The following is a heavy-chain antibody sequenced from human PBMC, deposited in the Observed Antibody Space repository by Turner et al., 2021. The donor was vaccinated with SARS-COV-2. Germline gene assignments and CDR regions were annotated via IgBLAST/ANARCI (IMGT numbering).Heavy chain of an antibody. CDR3: ARHQGSASGYDHGMNV. J-gene: IGHJ6*02. CDR1: GGSISSKS. Sequence: QVQLHESGPGLVRPSEPLPLTCTVSGGSISSKSWTWIRQSPGRGLEWIGYFYKIGSIDDNPTLRSRVTISVDTSKNQLSLNLISVTAADTAVYYCARHQGSASGYDHGMNVWGQGTGVIVSS. D-gene: IGHD1-26*01. CDR2: FYKIGSI. V-gene: IGHV4-59*08.